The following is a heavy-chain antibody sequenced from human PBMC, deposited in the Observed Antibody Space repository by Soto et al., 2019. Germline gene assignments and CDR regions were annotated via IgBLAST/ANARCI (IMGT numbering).Heavy chain of an antibody. J-gene: IGHJ4*02. D-gene: IGHD6-6*01. Sequence: SVKVSCKASGGTFSSYTISWVRQAPGQGLEWMGRIIPILGIANYAQKFQGRVTITADKSTSTAYMELSSLRSEDTAVYYCAAASGDIAARHFDYWGQGTLVTVSS. CDR2: IIPILGIA. V-gene: IGHV1-69*02. CDR1: GGTFSSYT. CDR3: AAASGDIAARHFDY.